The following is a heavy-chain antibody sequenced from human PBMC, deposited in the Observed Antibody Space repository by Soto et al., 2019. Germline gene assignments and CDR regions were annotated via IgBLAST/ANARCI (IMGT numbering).Heavy chain of an antibody. CDR3: GRARLRSLEWSYSAKGRFQYNGMDV. V-gene: IGHV4-34*01. J-gene: IGHJ6*02. CDR1: GGSFSNYY. Sequence: QVQLQQWGAGLLKPSETLSLTCAVYGGSFSNYYWTWIRQPPGKGLEWIGEINHSGRANYNPSLKSRATISEDTSKNQFSLKLNYVTAADAAVYYCGRARLRSLEWSYSAKGRFQYNGMDVWGQGTTVTVSS. CDR2: INHSGRA. D-gene: IGHD3-3*01.